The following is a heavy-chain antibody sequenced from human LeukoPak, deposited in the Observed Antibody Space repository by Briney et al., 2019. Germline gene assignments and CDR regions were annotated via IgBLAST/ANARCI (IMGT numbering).Heavy chain of an antibody. J-gene: IGHJ1*01. D-gene: IGHD6-13*01. Sequence: TGGSLRLSCAASGFTFNEYAMYWVRQTPGKGLEWVALISYDGYDNSYADSVRGRFTISRDNSKNTLYLQMNSLRAEDTALYYCAKDKGSSRRNANFHHWGQGTLVTVSS. CDR3: AKDKGSSRRNANFHH. CDR1: GFTFNEYA. CDR2: ISYDGYDN. V-gene: IGHV3-30-3*01.